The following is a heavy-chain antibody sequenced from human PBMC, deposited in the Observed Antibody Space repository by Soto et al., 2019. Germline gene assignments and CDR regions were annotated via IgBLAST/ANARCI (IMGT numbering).Heavy chain of an antibody. Sequence: ASVKVSCKASGGTFSSYTISWVRQAPGQGLEWMGRIIPILGIANYAQKFQGRVTITADKSTSTAYMELSSLRSEDTAVYYCAREVSFGELLLGEFDYWGQRTLVTVSS. CDR3: AREVSFGELLLGEFDY. D-gene: IGHD3-10*01. J-gene: IGHJ4*02. CDR1: GGTFSSYT. CDR2: IIPILGIA. V-gene: IGHV1-69*04.